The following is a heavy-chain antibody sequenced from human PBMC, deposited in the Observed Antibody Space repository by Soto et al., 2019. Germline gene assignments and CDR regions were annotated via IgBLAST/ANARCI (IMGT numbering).Heavy chain of an antibody. CDR2: IYYSWST. CDR3: ARDSITGTSYAFDI. D-gene: IGHD1-7*01. CDR1: GGSISSGGYY. V-gene: IGHV4-31*03. Sequence: PSETLSLTCTVSGGSISSGGYYWSWIRQHPGKGLEWIGYIYYSWSTYYNPSLKSRVTISVDTSKNQFSLKLSSVTAADTAVYYCARDSITGTSYAFDIWGQGTMVTVSS. J-gene: IGHJ3*02.